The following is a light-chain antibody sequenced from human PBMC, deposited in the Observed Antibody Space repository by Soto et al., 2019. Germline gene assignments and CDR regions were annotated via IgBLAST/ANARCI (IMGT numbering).Light chain of an antibody. Sequence: QLVLTQSPSASASLGAAVKLTSTLSSGHSSYAIAWHQQQPEKGPRYLMKLNSDGSHSKGDGIPDRFSGSSSGAERYLTISSLQSEDEADYYCQTWGTGIQVFGGGTTLTVL. V-gene: IGLV4-69*01. CDR3: QTWGTGIQV. J-gene: IGLJ2*01. CDR1: SGHSSYA. CDR2: LNSDGSH.